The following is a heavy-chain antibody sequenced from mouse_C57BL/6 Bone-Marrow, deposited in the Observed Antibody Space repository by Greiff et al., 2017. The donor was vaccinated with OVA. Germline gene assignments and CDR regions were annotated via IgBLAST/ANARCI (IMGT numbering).Heavy chain of an antibody. Sequence: QVQLKQSGAELVRPGASVTLSCKASGYTFTDYEMHWVKQTPVHGLEWIGAIDPEPGGTAYNQKFKGKAILTADKSSSTAYMELRSLTSEDSAVYYCTRFLWAYGGQGTLVTVSA. D-gene: IGHD1-1*02. J-gene: IGHJ3*01. CDR2: IDPEPGGT. CDR1: GYTFTDYE. V-gene: IGHV1-15*01. CDR3: TRFLWAY.